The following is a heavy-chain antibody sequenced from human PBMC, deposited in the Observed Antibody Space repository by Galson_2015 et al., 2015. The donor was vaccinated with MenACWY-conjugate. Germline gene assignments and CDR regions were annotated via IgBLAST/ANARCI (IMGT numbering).Heavy chain of an antibody. J-gene: IGHJ3*02. CDR3: ARDLSIISGGFDAFDI. CDR2: ISAYNGNT. CDR1: GYTFTSYG. V-gene: IGHV1-18*01. D-gene: IGHD2-21*01. Sequence: SVKVSCKASGYTFTSYGISWVRQAPGQGLEWMGWISAYNGNTNYAQKLQGRVTMTTDTSTSTAYMELRSLRSDDTAVYYCARDLSIISGGFDAFDIWGQGTMVTVSS.